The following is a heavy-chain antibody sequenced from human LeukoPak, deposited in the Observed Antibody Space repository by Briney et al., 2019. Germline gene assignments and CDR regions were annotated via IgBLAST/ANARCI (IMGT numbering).Heavy chain of an antibody. CDR1: GLTFSNAR. CDR2: MKSKGDGETR. CDR3: TTEYYASGALTPIDY. V-gene: IGHV3-15*01. D-gene: IGHD2/OR15-2a*01. Sequence: GGSLRLSCTVSGLTFSNARMLWVRQAPGKGREWGGCMKSKGDGETRDYAEPVKSRYTISTDDSKNTLYLQMHSLKTEDTAVYYCTTEYYASGALTPIDYWGQGTLVTVSS. J-gene: IGHJ4*02.